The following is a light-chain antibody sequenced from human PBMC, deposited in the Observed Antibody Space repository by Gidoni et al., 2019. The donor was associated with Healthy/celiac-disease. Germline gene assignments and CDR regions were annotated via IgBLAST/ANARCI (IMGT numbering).Light chain of an antibody. CDR1: SSDVGGYNY. CDR3: CSYAGSYTYVV. V-gene: IGLV2-11*01. CDR2: DVS. Sequence: QSALTQPRSVSGSPGQSVTIYCTGTSSDVGGYNYVSWYQQHPGKAPKLMIYDVSKRPSGVPDRFSGSKSGNPASLTISGLQAEDEADYYCCSYAGSYTYVVFGGGTKLTVL. J-gene: IGLJ2*01.